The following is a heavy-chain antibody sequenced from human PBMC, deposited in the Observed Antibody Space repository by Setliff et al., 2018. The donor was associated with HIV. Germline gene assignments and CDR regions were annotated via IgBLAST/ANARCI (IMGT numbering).Heavy chain of an antibody. CDR2: ISPSGAYI. V-gene: IGHV3-21*01. J-gene: IGHJ6*03. CDR1: GFSLSSHN. D-gene: IGHD2-21*02. Sequence: AASGFSLSSHNMNWVRQAPGKGLEWVSSISPSGAYIYYADSMKGRFTISRDNAKNSLYLQMNRLTVEDTAVYYCARGDTTPIYPNYMDVWGKGTTVTVSS. CDR3: ARGDTTPIYPNYMDV.